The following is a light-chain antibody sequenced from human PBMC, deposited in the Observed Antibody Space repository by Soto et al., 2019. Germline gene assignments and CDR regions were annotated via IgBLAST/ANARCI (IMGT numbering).Light chain of an antibody. CDR3: QSYDSSLSGSYV. CDR1: SLNIGAGYD. J-gene: IGLJ1*01. Sequence: QSVLTQPPSVSGAPGQRVPISCTGSSLNIGAGYDVHWYQQLPGTAPKLLIYGNSNRPSGVPDRFSGSKSGTSASLAITGLQAEDEADYYCQSYDSSLSGSYVFGTGTKLTVL. CDR2: GNS. V-gene: IGLV1-40*01.